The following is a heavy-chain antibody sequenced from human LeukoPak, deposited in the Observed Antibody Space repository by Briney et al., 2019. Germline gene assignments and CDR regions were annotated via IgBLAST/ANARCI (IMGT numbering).Heavy chain of an antibody. CDR1: GYTFTGYY. D-gene: IGHD2-2*01. V-gene: IGHV1-2*02. Sequence: GASVKVSCKASGYTFTGYYMHWVRQAPGQGLEWMGWINPNSGGTNYAQKFQGRVTMTRDTSISTAYMELSRLRSDDTAVYCCARDLTSHNGGGYWGQGTLVTVSS. CDR3: ARDLTSHNGGGY. CDR2: INPNSGGT. J-gene: IGHJ4*02.